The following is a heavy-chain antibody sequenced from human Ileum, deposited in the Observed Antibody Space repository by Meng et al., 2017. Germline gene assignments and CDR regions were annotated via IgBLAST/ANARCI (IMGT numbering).Heavy chain of an antibody. CDR1: EYTFTDYV. Sequence: QVQLVQSGAAVNPPGVSVKVSCKASEYTFTDYVIHWVCQAPGQRLEWMGWINAGNGNTRYSQRFQGRVTITRETSTSIAYMELSSLRSEDTAIYYCARGRIDYHSVGYYYDSRWGDYWGQGTLVTVSS. V-gene: IGHV1-3*01. CDR2: INAGNGNT. J-gene: IGHJ4*02. D-gene: IGHD3-22*01. CDR3: ARGRIDYHSVGYYYDSRWGDY.